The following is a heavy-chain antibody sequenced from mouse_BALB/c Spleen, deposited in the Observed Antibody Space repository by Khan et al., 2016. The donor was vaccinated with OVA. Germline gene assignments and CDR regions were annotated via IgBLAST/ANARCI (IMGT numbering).Heavy chain of an antibody. J-gene: IGHJ4*01. D-gene: IGHD4-1*01. CDR2: ISYSDTT. Sequence: EVQLQESGPGLVKPSQSLSLTCTVTGYSITSDYAWNWIRQFPGNKLEWMGYISYSDTTTYNPSLKSRISITRDTSKNQLFLHLNSVTTEDTATYYCASELGRYYAMDYWGQGTSVTVSS. CDR1: GYSITSDYA. CDR3: ASELGRYYAMDY. V-gene: IGHV3-2*02.